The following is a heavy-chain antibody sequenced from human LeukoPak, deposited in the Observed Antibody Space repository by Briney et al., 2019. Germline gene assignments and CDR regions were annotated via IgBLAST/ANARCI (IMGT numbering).Heavy chain of an antibody. CDR1: GGSISSYY. V-gene: IGHV4-59*01. CDR2: IYYSGST. J-gene: IGHJ5*02. Sequence: TSSETLSLTCTVSGGSISSYYWSWIRQPPGKGLEWIGYIYYSGSTNYNPSLKSRVTISVDTSKNQFSLKLSSVTAADTAVYYCARWIGRAVAGTRYHPNWFDPWGQGTLVTVSS. CDR3: ARWIGRAVAGTRYHPNWFDP. D-gene: IGHD6-19*01.